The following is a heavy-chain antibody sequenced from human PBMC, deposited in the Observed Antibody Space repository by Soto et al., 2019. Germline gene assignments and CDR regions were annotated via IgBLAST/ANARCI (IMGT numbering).Heavy chain of an antibody. CDR2: ISAQNGNT. D-gene: IGHD1-1*01. Sequence: QVHLVPSGAEVKKPGASVKVSCKGSGYAFTTYGITWVRQAPGQGLEWMGWISAQNGNTNYAQKLQFRVTVPRETSTSTAYMELRSLRSDDTAVYYCARGRYGDYWGQGALVTGSS. CDR1: GYAFTTYG. CDR3: ARGRYGDY. V-gene: IGHV1-18*01. J-gene: IGHJ4*02.